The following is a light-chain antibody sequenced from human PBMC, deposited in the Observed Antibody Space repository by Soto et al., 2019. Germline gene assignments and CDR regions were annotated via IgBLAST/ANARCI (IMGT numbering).Light chain of an antibody. Sequence: EIVMTQSPATLSVSPGGRATLSCRASQSISDTLAWYQQKPGQAPRLLIYGASARATGFPARFSGSGSGTDFTLTISSLQSEDFAVYYCQQYNNWPWTFGQGTKGDTK. V-gene: IGKV3-15*01. CDR2: GAS. CDR3: QQYNNWPWT. J-gene: IGKJ1*01. CDR1: QSISDT.